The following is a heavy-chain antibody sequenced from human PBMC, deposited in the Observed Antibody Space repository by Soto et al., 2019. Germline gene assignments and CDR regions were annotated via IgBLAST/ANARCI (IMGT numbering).Heavy chain of an antibody. V-gene: IGHV1-46*01. CDR1: GHTLINYY. J-gene: IGHJ4*02. Sequence: QVQLVQSGAEVKKPGASVKVSCKTSGHTLINYYMHWVRQAPGQGLDWLGKIDPSGNGTSYAERFQGRITLTRDTSTKTVYVELSSLRSEDTAIYYCAINYYDSSGYLYWGQGTLVTVSS. D-gene: IGHD3-22*01. CDR2: IDPSGNGT. CDR3: AINYYDSSGYLY.